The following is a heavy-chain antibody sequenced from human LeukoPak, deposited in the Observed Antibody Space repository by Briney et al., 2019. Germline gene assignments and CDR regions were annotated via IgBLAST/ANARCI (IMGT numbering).Heavy chain of an antibody. CDR3: ARLRSNAPSGAFDI. CDR1: GYSFTSYW. Sequence: HRESLKISCKASGYSFTSYWICCVRQMPGKDLQWMGIIYPGDSDTRYSPSFQGQVTISADTSISTAYLQWSTLKASDTAMYYCARLRSNAPSGAFDIWGQGTMVTVSS. CDR2: IYPGDSDT. J-gene: IGHJ3*02. V-gene: IGHV5-51*01. D-gene: IGHD3-10*01.